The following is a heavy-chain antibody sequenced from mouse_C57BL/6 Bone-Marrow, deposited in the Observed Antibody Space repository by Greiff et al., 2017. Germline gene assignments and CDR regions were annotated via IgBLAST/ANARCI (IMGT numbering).Heavy chain of an antibody. CDR2: ISYDGSN. D-gene: IGHD4-1*01. V-gene: IGHV3-6*01. Sequence: DVQLQESGPGLVKPSQSLSLTCSVTGYSITSGYYWNWIRQFPGNKLEWMGYISYDGSNNYNPSLKNRISITRDTSKNQFFLKLNSVTTEDTATYYCARANWAWFAYWGQGTLVTVSA. CDR1: GYSITSGYY. CDR3: ARANWAWFAY. J-gene: IGHJ3*01.